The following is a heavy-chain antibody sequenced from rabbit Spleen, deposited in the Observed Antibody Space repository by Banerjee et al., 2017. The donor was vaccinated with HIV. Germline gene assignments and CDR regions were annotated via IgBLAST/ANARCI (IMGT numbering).Heavy chain of an antibody. J-gene: IGHJ3*01. CDR1: GFSFSSSYY. V-gene: IGHV1S45*01. Sequence: QEQLVESGGGLVQPEGSLTLTCTASGFSFSSSYYMTWVRQAPGKGLEWIAFVHTGSKNKWYASWAKGRFTISKTSSTTVTLQMNSLTAADTATYFCVRGASSSGYYSLWGQGTLVTVS. CDR3: VRGASSSGYYSL. CDR2: VHTGSKNK. D-gene: IGHD1-1*01.